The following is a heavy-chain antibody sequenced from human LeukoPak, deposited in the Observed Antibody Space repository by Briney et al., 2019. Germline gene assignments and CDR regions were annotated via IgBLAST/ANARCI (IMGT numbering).Heavy chain of an antibody. CDR3: ARGAYSSSAGDVLDN. D-gene: IGHD6-6*01. V-gene: IGHV4-61*01. CDR2: IYYSGST. J-gene: IGHJ4*02. Sequence: KPSETLSLTCTVSGGSISSSSYYWSWIRQPPGKGLEWIGYIYYSGSTNYNPSLKSRVTISVDTSKNQFSLKLSSVTAADTAVYYCARGAYSSSAGDVLDNWGQGTLVTVSS. CDR1: GGSISSSSYY.